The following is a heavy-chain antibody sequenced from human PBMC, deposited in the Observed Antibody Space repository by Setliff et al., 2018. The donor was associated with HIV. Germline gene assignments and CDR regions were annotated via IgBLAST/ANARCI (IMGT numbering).Heavy chain of an antibody. Sequence: GGSLRLSCAASGFTFSSYGMHWVRQAPGKGLEWVAVIWYDGSNKYYADSVKGRFTISRDNSKNTLYLKMNSLRAEDTAVYYCARIMGQVYTALVKYYYYDYMDVWGKGTTVTVSS. CDR3: ARIMGQVYTALVKYYYYDYMDV. V-gene: IGHV3-33*01. D-gene: IGHD5-18*01. J-gene: IGHJ6*03. CDR1: GFTFSSYG. CDR2: IWYDGSNK.